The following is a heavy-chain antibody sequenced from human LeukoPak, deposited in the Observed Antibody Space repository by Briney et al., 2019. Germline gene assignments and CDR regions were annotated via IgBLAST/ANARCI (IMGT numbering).Heavy chain of an antibody. V-gene: IGHV5-51*01. Sequence: GESLKISCKGSGYSFTSYWIGWVRQMPGKGLEWMGIIYPGDSDTRYSPSFQGQVTISADKSISTAYLQWSSLKASDTAMYYCARPPTHCSGSSCQDYWGQGTLVTVSS. CDR3: ARPPTHCSGSSCQDY. D-gene: IGHD2-15*01. CDR1: GYSFTSYW. J-gene: IGHJ4*02. CDR2: IYPGDSDT.